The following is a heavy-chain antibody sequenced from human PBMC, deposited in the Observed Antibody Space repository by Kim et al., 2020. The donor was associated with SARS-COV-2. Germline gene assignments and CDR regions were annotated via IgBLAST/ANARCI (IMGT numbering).Heavy chain of an antibody. V-gene: IGHV4-59*08. Sequence: YAPSVKRRVTISIDTSKNPSSRELRSVTAADTAVYYCARHFPLNPSFFDKWGQGTLVTVSS. CDR3: ARHFPLNPSFFDK. J-gene: IGHJ4*02.